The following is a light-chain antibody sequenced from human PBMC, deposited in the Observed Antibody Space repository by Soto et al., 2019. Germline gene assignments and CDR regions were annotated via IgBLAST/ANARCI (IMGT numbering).Light chain of an antibody. CDR2: AAS. J-gene: IGKJ1*01. CDR3: QQSYNTPAT. CDR1: QSISSH. Sequence: DIQMTQSPSSLSEYVGDRVTIACRASQSISSHSNWYQQKPGKAPKLLIYAASTLQGGVPSRFSGSGSGTDFTLTINRLQPEDSATYFCQQSYNTPATFGQGTRVEIK. V-gene: IGKV1-39*01.